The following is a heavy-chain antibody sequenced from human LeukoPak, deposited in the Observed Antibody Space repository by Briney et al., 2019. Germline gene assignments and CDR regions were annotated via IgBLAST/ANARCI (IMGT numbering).Heavy chain of an antibody. CDR3: NGKPSYSSSWSIPPGFDY. D-gene: IGHD6-13*01. CDR1: GFTFSSYG. J-gene: IGHJ4*02. V-gene: IGHV3-30*02. Sequence: GGSLRLSCAASGFTFSSYGMHWVRQAPGKGLEWVAFIRYDGSNKYYADSVKGRFTISRDNSKNTLYLQMNSLRAEDTAVYYCNGKPSYSSSWSIPPGFDYWGQGTLVTVSS. CDR2: IRYDGSNK.